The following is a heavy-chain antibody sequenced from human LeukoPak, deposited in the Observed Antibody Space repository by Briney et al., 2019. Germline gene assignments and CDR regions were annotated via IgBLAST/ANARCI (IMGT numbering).Heavy chain of an antibody. Sequence: GGSLRLSCAASGFTFSSYAMHWVRQAPGKGLEWVAVISYDGSNKYYADSVKGRFTISRDNSKNTLYLQMNSLRAEDTAVYYCAKEPGWRYYYDSSDEYYFDYWGQGTLVTVSS. CDR3: AKEPGWRYYYDSSDEYYFDY. J-gene: IGHJ4*02. CDR2: ISYDGSNK. CDR1: GFTFSSYA. D-gene: IGHD3-22*01. V-gene: IGHV3-30-3*01.